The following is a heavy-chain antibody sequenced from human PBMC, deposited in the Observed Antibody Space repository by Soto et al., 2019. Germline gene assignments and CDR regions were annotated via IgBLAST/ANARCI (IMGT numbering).Heavy chain of an antibody. D-gene: IGHD6-13*01. J-gene: IGHJ4*02. CDR2: INSDGSST. Sequence: HPGGSLRLSCAASGFTFSSYWMHWVRQAPGKGLVWVSRINSDGSSTSYADSVKGRFTISRDNSKNTLYLQMNSLRAEDTAVYYCAKILGDLRRAAADDYFDYWGQGTLVTVSS. V-gene: IGHV3-74*01. CDR3: AKILGDLRRAAADDYFDY. CDR1: GFTFSSYW.